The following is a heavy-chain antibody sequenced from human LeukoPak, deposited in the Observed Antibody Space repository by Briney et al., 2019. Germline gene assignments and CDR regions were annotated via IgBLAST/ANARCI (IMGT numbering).Heavy chain of an antibody. V-gene: IGHV3-23*01. Sequence: PGGSLRLSCAGSGFTFSSYGTSWVRQAPGKGLFWVSGISAGGGSTYYADSVKGRFSISRDNSRNTLYLQMNSLRAEDTAVYYCAKDAAGPEYWGQGTLVTVSS. J-gene: IGHJ4*02. D-gene: IGHD6-13*01. CDR1: GFTFSSYG. CDR3: AKDAAGPEY. CDR2: ISAGGGST.